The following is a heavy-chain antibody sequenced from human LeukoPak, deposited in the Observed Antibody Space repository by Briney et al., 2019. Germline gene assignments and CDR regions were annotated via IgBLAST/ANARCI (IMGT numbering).Heavy chain of an antibody. J-gene: IGHJ4*02. V-gene: IGHV4-59*08. CDR2: IHYSGST. CDR1: GASITTYY. D-gene: IGHD1-20*01. CDR3: ARLDGNWNYFDY. Sequence: SETLSLTCSVSGASITTYYWSWIRQPPGKGLEWLAYIHYSGSTSYNPSLKSRLTISLDTSKNQCSLKLSSVTAADTAVYHCARLDGNWNYFDYWGQGTLVTVSS.